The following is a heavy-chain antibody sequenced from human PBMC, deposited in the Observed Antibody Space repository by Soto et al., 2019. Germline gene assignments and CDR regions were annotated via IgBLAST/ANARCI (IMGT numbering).Heavy chain of an antibody. CDR1: GSNFYNYG. Sequence: QVQLVQPGPEVKKPGASGTLSCKAPGSNFYNYGISWVRQAPGQGLEWMGWISGNNGNIQYGKKFQGRVSLTTDSSTSTAYMEMRRLRSDETAEYYCVSRVVTTRDNAFDVWWTVTRVTVSS. D-gene: IGHD1-1*01. J-gene: IGHJ3*01. V-gene: IGHV1-18*01. CDR2: ISGNNGNI. CDR3: VSRVVTTRDNAFDV.